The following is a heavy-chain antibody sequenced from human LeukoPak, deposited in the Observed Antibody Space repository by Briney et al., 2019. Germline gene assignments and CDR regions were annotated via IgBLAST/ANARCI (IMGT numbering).Heavy chain of an antibody. Sequence: PGRSLRLSCAASGFTFSSYYMTWVRQPPGEGLQWVANINPNGDWEEYVDAVKGRLTISRDNAKNTLYLQMNSLRAEDTAVYYCAKETRNWNYPALGGAFDIWGQGTMVTVSS. CDR2: INPNGDWE. J-gene: IGHJ3*02. V-gene: IGHV3-7*01. D-gene: IGHD1-7*01. CDR1: GFTFSSYY. CDR3: AKETRNWNYPALGGAFDI.